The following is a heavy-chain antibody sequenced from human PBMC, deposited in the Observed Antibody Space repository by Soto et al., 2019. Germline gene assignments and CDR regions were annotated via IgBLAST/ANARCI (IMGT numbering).Heavy chain of an antibody. CDR2: TYNRSKWNV. CDR3: ASSEQVSVAGGLGFDP. J-gene: IGHJ5*02. CDR1: GDRVSSNSAA. V-gene: IGHV6-1*01. Sequence: SQTLSLTCVMSGDRVSSNSAASDWLRQSASRGLEWLGRTYNRSKWNVDYAVSVKSRITINPDTSMNQFSLQLNSVTPEDTAVYYCASSEQVSVAGGLGFDPWGQGTPVTVSS. D-gene: IGHD6-19*01.